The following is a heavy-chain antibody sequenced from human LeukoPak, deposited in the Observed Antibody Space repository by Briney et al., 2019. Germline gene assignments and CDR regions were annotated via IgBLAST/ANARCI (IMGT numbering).Heavy chain of an antibody. D-gene: IGHD1-26*01. CDR3: ARSGRGGAFDI. J-gene: IGHJ3*02. V-gene: IGHV3-74*01. CDR1: GFTFSSYW. Sequence: GGSLRLSCAASGFTFSSYWMHWVRQVPGKGLMWVSRIKTDGSSTSYADSVKGRFTISRDNAKNTLYLQMNSLRAEDTAVYYCARSGRGGAFDIWGHGTMVTVSS. CDR2: IKTDGSST.